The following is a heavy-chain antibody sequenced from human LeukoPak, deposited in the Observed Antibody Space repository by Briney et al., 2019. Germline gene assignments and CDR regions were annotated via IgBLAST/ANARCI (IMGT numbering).Heavy chain of an antibody. D-gene: IGHD3-9*01. V-gene: IGHV4-61*05. Sequence: SETLSLTCTVSGGSISSSSYYWGWVRQPPGRGREWLVYIYYSGSTNYNPSLKSRVTISVDTSKNQFSLKLSSVTAADTAVYYCASVDILTGYLVYWGQGTLVTVSS. CDR3: ASVDILTGYLVY. J-gene: IGHJ4*02. CDR2: IYYSGST. CDR1: GGSISSSSYY.